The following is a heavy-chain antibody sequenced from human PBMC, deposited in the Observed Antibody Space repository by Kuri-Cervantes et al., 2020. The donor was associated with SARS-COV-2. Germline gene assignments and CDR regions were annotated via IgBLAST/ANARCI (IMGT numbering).Heavy chain of an antibody. CDR2: IIPMFGTA. J-gene: IGHJ6*03. CDR3: ARDTAIGHYDILTGYYNANYYYYMDV. Sequence: SVKVSCKASGDSFSSYSFNWVRQAPGQGLEWMGGIIPMFGTADYAQKFQGRVTMTRDTSTSTVYMELSSLRSEDTAVYYCARDTAIGHYDILTGYYNANYYYYMDVWGKGTTVTVSS. V-gene: IGHV1-69*05. D-gene: IGHD3-9*01. CDR1: GDSFSSYS.